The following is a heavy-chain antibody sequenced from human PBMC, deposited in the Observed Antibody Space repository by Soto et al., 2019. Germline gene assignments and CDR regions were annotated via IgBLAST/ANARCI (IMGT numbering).Heavy chain of an antibody. CDR3: ARGGEPTIWGVNYYYYGMDV. CDR2: IKQDGSEK. D-gene: IGHD3-9*01. CDR1: GFTFSSYW. V-gene: IGHV3-7*04. J-gene: IGHJ6*02. Sequence: GGSLRLSCAASGFTFSSYWMHWVRQAPGKGLEWVANIKQDGSEKYYVDSVKGRFTISRDNAKNSLYLQMNSLRAEDTAVYYCARGGEPTIWGVNYYYYGMDVWGQGTTVTVSS.